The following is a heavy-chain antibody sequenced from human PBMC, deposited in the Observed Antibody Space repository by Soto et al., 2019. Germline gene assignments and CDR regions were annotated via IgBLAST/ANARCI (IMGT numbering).Heavy chain of an antibody. D-gene: IGHD3-10*01. CDR3: AKGGFTSYFDY. CDR2: IRATAGTT. Sequence: SMRLSRTAYEFTVSKYWMSWVRQAPGKGLEWVSSIRATAGTTFYADSVKGRFIISRDNSRNMLYLQVNSLGVDDTAVYYCAKGGFTSYFDYWGQGTLVTVSS. CDR1: EFTVSKYW. J-gene: IGHJ4*02. V-gene: IGHV3-23*01.